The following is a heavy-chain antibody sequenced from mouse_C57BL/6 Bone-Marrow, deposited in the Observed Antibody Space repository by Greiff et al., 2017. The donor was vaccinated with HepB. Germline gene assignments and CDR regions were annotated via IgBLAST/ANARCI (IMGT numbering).Heavy chain of an antibody. J-gene: IGHJ4*01. CDR1: GFNIKDDY. CDR2: IDPENGDT. Sequence: VQLQQSGAELVRPGASVKLSCTASGFNIKDDYMHWVKQRPEQGLEWIGWIDPENGDTEYASKFQGKATITADTSSNTAYLPLSSLTSEDTAVYYCTFLWYYYAMDYWGQGTSVTVSS. CDR3: TFLWYYYAMDY. V-gene: IGHV14-4*01. D-gene: IGHD1-1*02.